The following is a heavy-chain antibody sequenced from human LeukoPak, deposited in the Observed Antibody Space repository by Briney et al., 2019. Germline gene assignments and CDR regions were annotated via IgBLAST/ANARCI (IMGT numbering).Heavy chain of an antibody. CDR2: ISSNGGST. J-gene: IGHJ3*02. V-gene: IGHV3-64*01. CDR3: ASSRIAARGGAFDI. Sequence: GGSLRLSCAASGFTFSSYAMHWVRQAPGKGLEYVSAISSNGGSTYYANSVKGRFTISRDNSKNALYLQMGSLRAEDMAVYYCASSRIAARGGAFDIWGQGTMVTVSS. CDR1: GFTFSSYA. D-gene: IGHD6-6*01.